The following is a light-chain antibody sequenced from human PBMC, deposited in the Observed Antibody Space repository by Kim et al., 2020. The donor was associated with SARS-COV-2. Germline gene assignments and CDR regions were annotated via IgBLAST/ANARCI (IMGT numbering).Light chain of an antibody. J-gene: IGLJ1*01. Sequence: GQSITIFCTRTNNDVGGDHYVSWYQQHPGKAPKLLIYDVKRRPSGVSDRFSGSKSGYRASLTISGLQPEDEADYFCSSYTGSTTSVFGTGTKVTVL. CDR3: SSYTGSTTSV. CDR1: NNDVGGDHY. V-gene: IGLV2-14*03. CDR2: DVK.